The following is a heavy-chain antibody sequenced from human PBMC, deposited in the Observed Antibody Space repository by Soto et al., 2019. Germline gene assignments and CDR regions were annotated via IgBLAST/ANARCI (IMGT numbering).Heavy chain of an antibody. V-gene: IGHV3-23*01. J-gene: IGHJ5*02. D-gene: IGHD2-15*01. CDR1: GFTFSSYA. CDR3: ATDSCSHPQGWLDP. CDR2: ISGSGDYT. Sequence: EVQLLESGGGLVQPGESLRLSCAASGFTFSSYAMTWVRQAPGKGLEWVSSISGSGDYTYFADSVKGRFTISRDNSKDTLYLQMSSLSVEDTAIYYNATDSCSHPQGWLDPWGQGPLVTVS.